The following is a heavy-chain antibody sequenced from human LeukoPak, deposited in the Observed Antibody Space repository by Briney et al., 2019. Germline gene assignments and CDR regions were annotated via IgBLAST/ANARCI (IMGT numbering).Heavy chain of an antibody. J-gene: IGHJ4*02. CDR2: IAPGDSDT. D-gene: IGHD2-15*01. CDR1: GYSFTSYW. V-gene: IGHV5-51*01. Sequence: GESLKISCKASGYSFTSYWIGWVRQMPGKGLEWMGMIAPGDSDTRYSPSFQGQVTISADKSISTAFLQWTSLKASDIAMYYCARVRYCSGGSRSQVDYWGQGTLVTVSS. CDR3: ARVRYCSGGSRSQVDY.